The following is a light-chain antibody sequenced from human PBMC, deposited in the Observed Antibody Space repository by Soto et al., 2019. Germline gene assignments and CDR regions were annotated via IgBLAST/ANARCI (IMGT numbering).Light chain of an antibody. CDR2: DAS. J-gene: IGKJ1*01. Sequence: EIVLTQPPGTLSLSPGERATLSCRASQSVSSSYLAWYQQKPGQSPSLLIYDASSRATGIPDRFSGSGSGTDFSLTISRLEPEDFAVYYCQQYGSSPQTFGQGTKVEIK. CDR1: QSVSSSY. CDR3: QQYGSSPQT. V-gene: IGKV3-20*01.